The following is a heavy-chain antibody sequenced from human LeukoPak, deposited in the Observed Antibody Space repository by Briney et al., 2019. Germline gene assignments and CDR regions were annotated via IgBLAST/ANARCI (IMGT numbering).Heavy chain of an antibody. J-gene: IGHJ4*02. CDR2: INHSGST. D-gene: IGHD5-18*01. V-gene: IGHV4-34*01. Sequence: GSLRLSCTVSGFTASSNSMSWVGQPPGKGLEWIGEINHSGSTNYNPSLKSRVTISVDTSKNQFSLKLSSVTAADTAVYYCARGRGIQLWLRQYYFDYWGQGTLVTVSS. CDR3: ARGRGIQLWLRQYYFDY. CDR1: GFTASSNS.